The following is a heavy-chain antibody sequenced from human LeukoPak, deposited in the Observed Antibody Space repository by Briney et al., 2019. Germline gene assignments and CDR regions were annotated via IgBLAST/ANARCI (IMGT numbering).Heavy chain of an antibody. CDR1: GFIFSSYE. V-gene: IGHV3-48*03. Sequence: GGSLRLSCAASGFIFSSYEMNWVRQAPGKGQEWVSYISSSGSTIYYADSVKGRFTIPRDNAKNSLYLQMNSLRAEDTAVYYCASLGVVGDFDYWGQGTLVTVSS. CDR2: ISSSGSTI. D-gene: IGHD2-15*01. CDR3: ASLGVVGDFDY. J-gene: IGHJ4*02.